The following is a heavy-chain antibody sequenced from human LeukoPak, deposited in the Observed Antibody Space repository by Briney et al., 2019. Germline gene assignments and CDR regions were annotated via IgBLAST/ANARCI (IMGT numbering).Heavy chain of an antibody. Sequence: SETLSLTCAVYGGSFSGYYWSWIRQPPGKGLEWIGEINHSGSTNYNPSLKSRVTISADTSKNQFSLKLSSVTAADTAVYYCARAAALDYYYYYGMDVWGQGTTVTVSS. CDR3: ARAAALDYYYYYGMDV. CDR2: INHSGST. J-gene: IGHJ6*02. CDR1: GGSFSGYY. D-gene: IGHD2-15*01. V-gene: IGHV4-34*01.